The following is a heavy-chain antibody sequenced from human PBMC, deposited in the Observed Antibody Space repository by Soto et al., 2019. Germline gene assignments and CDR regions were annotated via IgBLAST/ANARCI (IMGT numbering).Heavy chain of an antibody. CDR2: TYYKSKWNN. CDR1: VDRVSSNSAG. Sequence: SQTLSLTCVISVDRVSSNSAGWNLIRQSPSRGLEWLGRTYYKSKWNNDYALSVKSRITINADTSKNQFSLHLYSVTPEDTAVYSCTGIPWVRAMDVWGQGAPV. J-gene: IGHJ6*02. D-gene: IGHD2-21*01. V-gene: IGHV6-1*01. CDR3: TGIPWVRAMDV.